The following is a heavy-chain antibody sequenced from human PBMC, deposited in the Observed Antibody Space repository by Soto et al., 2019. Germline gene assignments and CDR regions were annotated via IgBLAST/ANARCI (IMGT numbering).Heavy chain of an antibody. CDR3: ARDKMVRGAKSSGMDV. Sequence: SEILSLTCTVSGGSISSYYWSWIRQPPGKGLEWIGYIYYSGSTNYNPSLKSRVTISVDTSKNQFSLKLSSVTAADTAVYYCARDKMVRGAKSSGMDVWGQGTTVTVSS. CDR2: IYYSGST. CDR1: GGSISSYY. J-gene: IGHJ6*02. D-gene: IGHD3-10*01. V-gene: IGHV4-59*01.